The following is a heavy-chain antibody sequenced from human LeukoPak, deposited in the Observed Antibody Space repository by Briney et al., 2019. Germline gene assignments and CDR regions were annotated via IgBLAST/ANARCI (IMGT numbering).Heavy chain of an antibody. Sequence: PSETLSLTCAVYGGSFSGYYWSWIRQPPGKGLEWIGEINHSGSTNYNPSLKSRVTISVDTSKNQFSLKLSSVTAADTAVYYCARGGGYDYVWGSYQSEDYYFDYWGQGTLVTVSS. CDR3: ARGGGYDYVWGSYQSEDYYFDY. V-gene: IGHV4-34*01. CDR2: INHSGST. D-gene: IGHD3-16*02. CDR1: GGSFSGYY. J-gene: IGHJ4*02.